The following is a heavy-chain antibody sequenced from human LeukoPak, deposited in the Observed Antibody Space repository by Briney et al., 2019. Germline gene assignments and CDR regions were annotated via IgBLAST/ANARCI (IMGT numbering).Heavy chain of an antibody. J-gene: IGHJ4*02. V-gene: IGHV4-4*07. CDR2: IYYSGST. CDR3: ARRFDY. Sequence: SETLSLTCTVSGGSISSYYWSWIRQPAGKGLEWIGSIYYSGSTYYNPSLKSRVTISVDTSKNQFSLKLSSVTAADTAVYYCARRFDYWGQGTLVTVSS. CDR1: GGSISSYY.